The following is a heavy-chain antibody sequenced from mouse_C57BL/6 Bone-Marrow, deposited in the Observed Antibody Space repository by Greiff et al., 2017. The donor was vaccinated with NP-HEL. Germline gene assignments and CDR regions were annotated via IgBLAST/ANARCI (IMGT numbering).Heavy chain of an antibody. Sequence: DVMLVESGGDLVKPGGSLKLSCAASGFTFSSYGMSWVRQTPDKRLEWVATISSGGSYTYYPDSVKGRFTISRDNAKNTLYLQMSSLKSEDTAMYYCARLLSWYFDVWGTGTTVTVSS. CDR3: ARLLSWYFDV. J-gene: IGHJ1*03. CDR1: GFTFSSYG. CDR2: ISSGGSYT. V-gene: IGHV5-6*02.